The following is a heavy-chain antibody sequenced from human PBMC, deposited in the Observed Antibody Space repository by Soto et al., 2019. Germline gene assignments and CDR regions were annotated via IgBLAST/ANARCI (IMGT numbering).Heavy chain of an antibody. CDR1: GFIFSSAW. CDR2: IKSKTDGGTR. V-gene: IGHV3-15*01. J-gene: IGHJ4*02. Sequence: EVHVVESGGDLVKPGGSLRLSCATSGFIFSSAWMSWVRQAPGKGLEWVGRIKSKTDGGTRDYAAPVKGRFNISRDDSKNMLYLQMNSLEAEDTAVYYCVEGWNDFWGQGTLVTVSS. CDR3: VEGWNDF. D-gene: IGHD1-1*01.